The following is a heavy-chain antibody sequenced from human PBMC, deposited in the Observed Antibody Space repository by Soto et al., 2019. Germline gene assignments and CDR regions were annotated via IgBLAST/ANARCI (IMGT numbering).Heavy chain of an antibody. V-gene: IGHV4-59*08. D-gene: IGHD4-4*01. Sequence: SETLSLTCTVSGGSIGGYYGSWIRQPPGKGLEWIGYIYYSGSTKYKPSLKSRVTMSVDTSKNQFSLKVSSATAADTAVYYCARHSNRNYGLYYFDYWGLGALVTVSS. CDR1: GGSIGGYY. CDR3: ARHSNRNYGLYYFDY. CDR2: IYYSGST. J-gene: IGHJ4*02.